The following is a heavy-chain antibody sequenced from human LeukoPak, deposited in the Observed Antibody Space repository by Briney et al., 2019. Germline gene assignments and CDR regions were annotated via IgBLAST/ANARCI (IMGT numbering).Heavy chain of an antibody. CDR3: ARDQININALDM. D-gene: IGHD1-14*01. J-gene: IGHJ3*02. CDR1: GASVSGHY. CDR2: ISHIGST. Sequence: SETLSLTCTVSGASVSGHYLTWIRQSPGKGLEWIGYISHIGSTNYNPSLKSRVTMSVDTSNNQFSLRLNSVTAADTAVYYCARDQININALDMWGQGTLVTVSS. V-gene: IGHV4-59*02.